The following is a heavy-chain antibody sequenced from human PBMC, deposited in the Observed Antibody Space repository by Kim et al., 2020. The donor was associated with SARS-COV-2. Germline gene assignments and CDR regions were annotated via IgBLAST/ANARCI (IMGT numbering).Heavy chain of an antibody. CDR2: IYYSGST. J-gene: IGHJ5*02. CDR3: ARLIKNYGSGSYPSSYNWFDP. V-gene: IGHV4-39*01. CDR1: GGSISSSSYY. Sequence: SETLSLTCTVSGGSISSSSYYWGWIRQPPGKGLEWIGSIYYSGSTYYNPSLKSRVTISVDTSKNQFSLKLSSVTAADTAVYYCARLIKNYGSGSYPSSYNWFDPWGQGTLVTVSS. D-gene: IGHD3-10*01.